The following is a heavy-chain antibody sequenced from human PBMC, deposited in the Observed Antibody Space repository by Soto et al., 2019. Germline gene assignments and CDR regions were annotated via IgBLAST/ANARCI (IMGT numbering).Heavy chain of an antibody. V-gene: IGHV4-39*01. CDR3: ASQYLTTYSSGWYRENDAFDI. D-gene: IGHD6-19*01. Sequence: SETLSLTCTVSGGSISSSSYYWGWIRQPPGKGLEWIGSIYYSGSTYYNPSLKSRVTISVDTPKNQFSLKLSSVTAADTAVYYCASQYLTTYSSGWYRENDAFDIWGQGTMVTVSS. J-gene: IGHJ3*02. CDR1: GGSISSSSYY. CDR2: IYYSGST.